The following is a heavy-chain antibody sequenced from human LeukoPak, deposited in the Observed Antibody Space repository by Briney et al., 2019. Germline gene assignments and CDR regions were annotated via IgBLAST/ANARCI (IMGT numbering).Heavy chain of an antibody. CDR1: GYTFTGYY. Sequence: ASVKVSCKASGYTFTGYYMHWVRQAPGQGLEWMGWINPNSGGTNYAQKFQGRVTMTRGTSISTAYMELSRLRSDDTAVYYCARDGITIFGVALDYWGQGTLVTVSS. D-gene: IGHD3-3*01. J-gene: IGHJ4*02. V-gene: IGHV1-2*02. CDR2: INPNSGGT. CDR3: ARDGITIFGVALDY.